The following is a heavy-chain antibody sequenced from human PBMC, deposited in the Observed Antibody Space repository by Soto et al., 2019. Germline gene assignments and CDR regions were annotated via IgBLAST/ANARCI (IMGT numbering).Heavy chain of an antibody. CDR2: ISSSSSTI. CDR3: ARVIWSGHLTSDL. J-gene: IGHJ5*02. Sequence: EVQVVESGGGLVQPGGSLRLSCAASGFTFSSNSMNWVLQAPGKGLEWISYISSSSSTIYADSVKGRFTISRDNAKNSLYLQMNSLRDEDTAVYYCARVIWSGHLTSDLWGQGTLVTVAS. V-gene: IGHV3-48*02. D-gene: IGHD3-3*01. CDR1: GFTFSSNS.